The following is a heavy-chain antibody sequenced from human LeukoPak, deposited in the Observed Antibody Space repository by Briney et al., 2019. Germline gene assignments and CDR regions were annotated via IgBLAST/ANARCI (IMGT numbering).Heavy chain of an antibody. CDR2: IYYSEST. D-gene: IGHD3-22*01. Sequence: PSETLSLTCSVSAPSFTSGNYYCGWLRQPPGKGLERIASIYYSESTKYPPCRKTRHAISRDPSSDQFSLRLTSVTAADTAVYYCARAPIVVVSTPSFDTWGQGILVTVSS. V-gene: IGHV4-39*07. CDR3: ARAPIVVVSTPSFDT. J-gene: IGHJ4*02. CDR1: APSFTSGNYY.